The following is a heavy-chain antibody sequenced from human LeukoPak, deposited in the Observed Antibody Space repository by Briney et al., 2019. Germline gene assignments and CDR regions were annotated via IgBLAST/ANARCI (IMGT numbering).Heavy chain of an antibody. CDR3: ARVGWMEMATISAFRVGAFDI. D-gene: IGHD5-24*01. Sequence: GGSLRLSCVASGFTFSSRDWMTWVRQAPGKGLEWVANIKQDGSEKNYVDSVKGRFTISRDNAKNSVDLQMNSLRAEDTAVYYCARVGWMEMATISAFRVGAFDIWGQGTMVTVSS. CDR1: GFTFSSRDW. CDR2: IKQDGSEK. J-gene: IGHJ3*02. V-gene: IGHV3-7*01.